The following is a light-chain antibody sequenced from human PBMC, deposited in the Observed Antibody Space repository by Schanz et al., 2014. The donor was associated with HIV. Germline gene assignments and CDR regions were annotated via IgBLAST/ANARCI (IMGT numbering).Light chain of an antibody. J-gene: IGKJ2*01. CDR1: QSINNDY. CDR3: QHYFSAPPGMFT. V-gene: IGKV3-20*01. Sequence: IVLTQSPGTLSLSPGEKAILSCKASQSINNDYLAWYQQKPGQAPRLLIYVASIRASGVPERFSGSGSGTDFTLTISRPEPEDSAVYYCQHYFSAPPGMFTFGQGTKLEI. CDR2: VAS.